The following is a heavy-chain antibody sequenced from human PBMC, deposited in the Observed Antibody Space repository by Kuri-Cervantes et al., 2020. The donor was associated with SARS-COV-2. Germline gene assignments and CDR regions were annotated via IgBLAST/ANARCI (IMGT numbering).Heavy chain of an antibody. J-gene: IGHJ4*02. V-gene: IGHV3-30*02. CDR3: AKGELLGENYFDY. CDR1: GFTFSSYG. CDR2: IWYDGSNK. D-gene: IGHD1-26*01. Sequence: GESLKISCAASGFTFSSYGMHWVRQAPGKGLEWVAVIWYDGSNKYYADSVKGRFTISRDNSKNTLYLQMNSLRAEDTAVYYCAKGELLGENYFDYWGQGTLVTVSS.